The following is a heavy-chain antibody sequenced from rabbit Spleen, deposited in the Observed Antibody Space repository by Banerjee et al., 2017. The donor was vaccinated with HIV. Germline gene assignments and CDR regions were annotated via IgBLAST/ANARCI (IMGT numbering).Heavy chain of an antibody. CDR1: GFSFSNKA. V-gene: IGHV1S47*01. CDR2: IYPVFGIT. D-gene: IGHD4-1*01. Sequence: QEQLVESGGGLVKPEGSLKLSCTGSGFSFSNKAVMCWVRQAPGKGLEWIGDIYPVFGITNYANGVKGRFTISSDNAQNTVDLQMNSLTPADTATYFCARNANGGWDLWGQGTLVTVS. CDR3: ARNANGGWDL. J-gene: IGHJ6*01.